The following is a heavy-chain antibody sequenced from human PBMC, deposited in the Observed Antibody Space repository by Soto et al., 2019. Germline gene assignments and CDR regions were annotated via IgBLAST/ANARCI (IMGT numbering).Heavy chain of an antibody. CDR1: GFTFSTYS. J-gene: IGHJ4*02. V-gene: IGHV3-48*02. CDR3: ARDNGAIVVVPATPDFDY. CDR2: ISSSGSTI. D-gene: IGHD2-15*01. Sequence: EVQLVESGGGLVQPGGSLRLSCAASGFTFSTYSMNWVRQAPGRGLEWVSYISSSGSTIYYADSVKGRFTISRDNAKNSLYLQTDSLRDEDTAVYYCARDNGAIVVVPATPDFDYWGQGTLVTVSS.